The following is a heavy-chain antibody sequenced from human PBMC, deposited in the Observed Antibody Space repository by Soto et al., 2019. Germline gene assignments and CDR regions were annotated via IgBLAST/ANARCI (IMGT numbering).Heavy chain of an antibody. J-gene: IGHJ3*02. V-gene: IGHV3-11*01. Sequence: QVQLVESGGGLVKPGGSLRLSCEASGFIFSDYYMTWIRQAPGKGLEWVSYISSSGNTLYYADSVKGRFTVSRDNAENSVHLEMNSLRAEDTAMYYCARVTGRQWPVQGNTFDIWGQGAMVVVSS. D-gene: IGHD6-19*01. CDR3: ARVTGRQWPVQGNTFDI. CDR2: ISSSGNTL. CDR1: GFIFSDYY.